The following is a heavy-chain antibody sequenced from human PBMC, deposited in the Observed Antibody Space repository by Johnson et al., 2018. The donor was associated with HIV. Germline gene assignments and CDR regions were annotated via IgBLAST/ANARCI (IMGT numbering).Heavy chain of an antibody. J-gene: IGHJ3*02. CDR2: IRYDGSNK. V-gene: IGHV3-30*02. D-gene: IGHD2-21*02. CDR3: VRDDYAFHI. CDR1: GFTFSSHG. Sequence: QVQLVESGGGLVKPGGSLRLSCAASGFTFSSHGMHWVRQAPGKGLEWVAFIRYDGSNKYYADSVKGRFTISRDNAKNTLYLEMKSLRVDDTAVYYCVRDDYAFHIWGQGTMVTVSS.